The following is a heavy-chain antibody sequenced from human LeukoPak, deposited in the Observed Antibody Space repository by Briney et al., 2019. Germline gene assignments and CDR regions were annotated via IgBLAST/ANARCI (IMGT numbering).Heavy chain of an antibody. D-gene: IGHD6-25*01. CDR1: GYTFTNYH. CDR3: ARTTSFTASGYDY. J-gene: IGHJ4*02. Sequence: ASVKASCKASGYTFTNYHINWVRQATGQGLEWMGWMNPNNGDSGYAQKFQGRVTITRDTSISTSYMELRSLRSDDTAVYFCARTTSFTASGYDYWGQGTLVTVSS. CDR2: MNPNNGDS. V-gene: IGHV1-8*03.